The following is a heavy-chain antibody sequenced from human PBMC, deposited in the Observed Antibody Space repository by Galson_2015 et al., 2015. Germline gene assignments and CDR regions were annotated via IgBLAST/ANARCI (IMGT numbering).Heavy chain of an antibody. J-gene: IGHJ6*02. CDR2: TSYRSKWYN. CDR1: GDSVSSHSAA. D-gene: IGHD7-27*01. V-gene: IGHV6-1*01. Sequence: CAISGDSVSSHSAAWNWIRQSPSRGLARLGRTSYRSKWYNDYAVSVKSRITINPDTSKNQFSLQLNSVTPEDTAVYYCARGVGISSAVPLGKTFYFYYGTDAWGQGTPLPVSS. CDR3: ARGVGISSAVPLGKTFYFYYGTDA.